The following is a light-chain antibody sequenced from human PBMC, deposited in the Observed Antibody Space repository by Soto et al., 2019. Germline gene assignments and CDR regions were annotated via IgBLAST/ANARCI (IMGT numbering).Light chain of an antibody. CDR1: QSMSSTF. Sequence: EIVLTQSPGTLSLSPGERATLSCRASQSMSSTFIAWYQQKPGQAPRLLIYGASSRATGIPDRFSGSGSGADFTLTISRLEPEDFAVYYCHQMGTFGPGTKVDIK. V-gene: IGKV3-20*01. J-gene: IGKJ3*01. CDR2: GAS. CDR3: HQMGT.